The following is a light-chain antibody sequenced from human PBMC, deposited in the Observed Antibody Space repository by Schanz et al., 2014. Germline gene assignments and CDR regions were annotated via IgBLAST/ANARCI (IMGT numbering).Light chain of an antibody. V-gene: IGLV2-8*01. CDR2: DVS. J-gene: IGLJ1*01. CDR3: FSYAGSGLYV. CDR1: SSDVGGYNY. Sequence: QSALTQPPSASGSLGQSVTISCTGTSSDVGGYNYVSWYQQHPGKAPKLMIYDVSKRPSGVSNRFSGSKSGNTASLTISGLQAEDEADYYCFSYAGSGLYVFGTGTKLTVL.